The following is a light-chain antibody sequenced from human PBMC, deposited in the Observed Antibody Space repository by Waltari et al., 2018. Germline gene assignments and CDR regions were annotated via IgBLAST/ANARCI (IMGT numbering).Light chain of an antibody. Sequence: EIVLTQSPGTLSVSPGESATLSSRTSQSVGSFYISWYQQNPGQAPRLLILCAFARATGVPDRFSGSGSATHFTLTISTLEPEDFAVYYCQQYGAARYTFGPGTRLDLK. V-gene: IGKV3-20*01. J-gene: IGKJ3*01. CDR3: QQYGAARYT. CDR2: CAF. CDR1: QSVGSFY.